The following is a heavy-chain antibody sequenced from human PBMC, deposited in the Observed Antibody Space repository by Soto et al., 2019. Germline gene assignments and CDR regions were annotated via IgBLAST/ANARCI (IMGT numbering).Heavy chain of an antibody. V-gene: IGHV4-61*08. CDR3: ARLLSKMPYYFDY. Sequence: SETLSLTCTVSGGSISSGGYYWSWIRQNPGKGLEWIGYIYYSGSTNYNPSLKSRVTISVDTSKNQFSLKLSSVTAADTAVYYCARLLSKMPYYFDYWGQGTLVTVSS. CDR1: GGSISSGGYY. J-gene: IGHJ4*02. D-gene: IGHD1-26*01. CDR2: IYYSGST.